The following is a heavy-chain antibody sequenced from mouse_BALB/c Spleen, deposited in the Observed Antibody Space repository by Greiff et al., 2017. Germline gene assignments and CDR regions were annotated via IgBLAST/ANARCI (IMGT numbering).Heavy chain of an antibody. CDR3: TRHYNGSSYWYFDV. D-gene: IGHD1-1*01. CDR2: IRLKSNNYAT. V-gene: IGHV6-6*02. CDR1: GFTFSNYW. J-gene: IGHJ1*01. Sequence: EVKLVESGGGLVQPGGSMKLSCVASGFTFSNYWMNWVRQSPEKGLEWVAEIRLKSNNYATHYSESVKGRFTISRDDSKSSVYLQMNNLRAEDTGNYSCTRHYNGSSYWYFDVWGAGTTVTVSS.